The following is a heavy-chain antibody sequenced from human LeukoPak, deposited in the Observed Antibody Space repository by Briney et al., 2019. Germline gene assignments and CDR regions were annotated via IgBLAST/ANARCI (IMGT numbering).Heavy chain of an antibody. J-gene: IGHJ3*02. CDR1: GGSISSGSYY. D-gene: IGHD1-26*01. CDR2: IYYSGST. Sequence: PSETLSLTCTVSGGSISSGSYYWSWIRQPPGKGLEWIGYIYYSGSTNYNPSLKSRATISLDTSKNQFSLKLSSVTAAETAVYYCAAAHSDFRAFDIWGQGTMVTVSS. CDR3: AAAHSDFRAFDI. V-gene: IGHV4-61*01.